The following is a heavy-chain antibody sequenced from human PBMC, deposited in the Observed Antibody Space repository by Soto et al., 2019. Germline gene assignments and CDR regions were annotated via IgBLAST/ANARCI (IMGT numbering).Heavy chain of an antibody. Sequence: QVQLVESGGGLVEPGGSLRLSCAASGFSVGDNYMTWIRQAPGKGLEWLSYSSSSGGYTNYADSVKGRFTISRDNAKNSPYLQLDSLRAEDTAGYFCARSSGRRHVFTFDYGLDVWGQGTTVTVSS. CDR3: ARSSGRRHVFTFDYGLDV. CDR2: SSSSGGYT. CDR1: GFSVGDNY. D-gene: IGHD3-16*01. J-gene: IGHJ6*02. V-gene: IGHV3-11*06.